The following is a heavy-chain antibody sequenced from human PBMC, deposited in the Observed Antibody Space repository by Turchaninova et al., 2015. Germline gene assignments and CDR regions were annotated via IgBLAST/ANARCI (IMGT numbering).Heavy chain of an antibody. Sequence: QVQLQQSGPGLVKTCQTLCLTCVNSVERGSSSRAAWNWIRQSPSKGLEWLGRTYYRSRWYNDYALSVKSRITINSDTSENQFSLRLNSVTPEDTAVYYCARGGTYFKGFEFWGQGALVTVSS. J-gene: IGHJ4*02. V-gene: IGHV6-1*01. CDR1: VERGSSSRAA. CDR3: ARGGTYFKGFEF. CDR2: TYYRSRWYN. D-gene: IGHD1-26*01.